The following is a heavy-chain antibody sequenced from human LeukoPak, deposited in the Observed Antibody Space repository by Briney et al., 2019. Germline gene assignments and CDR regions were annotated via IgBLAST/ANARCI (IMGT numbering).Heavy chain of an antibody. V-gene: IGHV1-18*01. CDR3: AREWLISGYSLRYYYGMDV. Sequence: GASVKVSCKASGYTFTSYGISRVRQAPGQGLEWMGWISAYNSNTNYAQKLQGRVTMTTDTSTSTAYMELRSLRSDDTAVYYCAREWLISGYSLRYYYGMDVWGQGTTVTVSS. J-gene: IGHJ6*02. D-gene: IGHD5-12*01. CDR2: ISAYNSNT. CDR1: GYTFTSYG.